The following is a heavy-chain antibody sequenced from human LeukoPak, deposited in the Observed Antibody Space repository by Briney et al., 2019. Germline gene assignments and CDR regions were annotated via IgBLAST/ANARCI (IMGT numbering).Heavy chain of an antibody. CDR3: ARHIVGEQNFDY. J-gene: IGHJ4*02. D-gene: IGHD3-16*02. V-gene: IGHV3-7*01. CDR2: IKDDGSAQ. Sequence: GGSLRLSCAASGFTFGAYWMSWFRQAPGKGPEWVASIKDDGSAQFYVDSLEGRFTISRDNAKNTLYLQMDTMRVEDTAVYYCARHIVGEQNFDYWSQGTLVTVSS. CDR1: GFTFGAYW.